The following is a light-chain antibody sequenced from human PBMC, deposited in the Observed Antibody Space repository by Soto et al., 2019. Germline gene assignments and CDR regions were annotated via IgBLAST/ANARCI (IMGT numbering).Light chain of an antibody. Sequence: EIVLTQSPGTLFLSPGERATLSCRASQSVRSRYVAWYQQKPGQAPRLLIYGASSRATGIPDRFSGSGSGTDFTFNISRLEPEDVAVYYCQQYGDSPTFGGGTKVGIK. J-gene: IGKJ4*01. V-gene: IGKV3-20*01. CDR2: GAS. CDR3: QQYGDSPT. CDR1: QSVRSRY.